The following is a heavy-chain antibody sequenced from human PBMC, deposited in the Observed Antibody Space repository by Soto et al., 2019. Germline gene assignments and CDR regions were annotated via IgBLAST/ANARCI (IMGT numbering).Heavy chain of an antibody. CDR1: GYTFTSYG. J-gene: IGHJ4*02. V-gene: IGHV1-18*01. D-gene: IGHD6-6*01. CDR3: ARDEGRFIIAARISFDY. CDR2: ISAYNGNT. Sequence: QVQLVQSGAEVKKPGASVKVSCKASGYTFTSYGISWVRQAPGQGLEWMGWISAYNGNTNYAQKLQGRVTMTTDTSTSTAYMELMSLRSDDTAVYYCARDEGRFIIAARISFDYWGQGTLVTVSS.